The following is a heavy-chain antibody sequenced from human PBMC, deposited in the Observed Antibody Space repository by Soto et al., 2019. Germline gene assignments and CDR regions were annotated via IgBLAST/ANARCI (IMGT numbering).Heavy chain of an antibody. V-gene: IGHV1-46*02. Sequence: QVQLVQSGAEVRKPGASVKVSCKASGYTFNRHYIQWVRQAPGQGLEWMGMIDPSGGDTNYAKKFQGRVTLTSDTSTSTVNMELSTIRSEDTAVYYCAKRRGVGLTRSSFDYWGPGILVIVSS. CDR2: IDPSGGDT. J-gene: IGHJ4*02. CDR3: AKRRGVGLTRSSFDY. D-gene: IGHD1-26*01. CDR1: GYTFNRHY.